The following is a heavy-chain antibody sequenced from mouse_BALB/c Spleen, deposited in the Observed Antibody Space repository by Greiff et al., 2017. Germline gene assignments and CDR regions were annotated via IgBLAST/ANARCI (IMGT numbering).Heavy chain of an antibody. J-gene: IGHJ3*01. CDR1: GYSITSDYA. CDR3: ASDYDGAWFAY. Sequence: EVKLQESGPGLVKPSQSLSLTCTVTGYSITSDYAWNWIRQFPGNKLEWMGYISYSGSTSYNPSLKSRISITRDTSKNQFFLQLNSVTTEDTATYYCASDYDGAWFAYWGQGTLVTVSA. CDR2: ISYSGST. D-gene: IGHD2-4*01. V-gene: IGHV3-2*02.